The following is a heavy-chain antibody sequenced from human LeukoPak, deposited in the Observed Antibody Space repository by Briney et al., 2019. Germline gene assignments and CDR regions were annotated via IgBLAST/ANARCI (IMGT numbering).Heavy chain of an antibody. Sequence: ASVKVSCRASGYTFTSYYMHWVRQAPGQGLEWMGIISPSGGSTSYAQKFQGRVTMTRDTSTSTVYMELSSLRSEDTAVYYCARAENEEEWELRIRGHWYFDLWGRGTLVTVSS. J-gene: IGHJ2*01. D-gene: IGHD1-26*01. CDR2: ISPSGGST. V-gene: IGHV1-46*01. CDR3: ARAENEEEWELRIRGHWYFDL. CDR1: GYTFTSYY.